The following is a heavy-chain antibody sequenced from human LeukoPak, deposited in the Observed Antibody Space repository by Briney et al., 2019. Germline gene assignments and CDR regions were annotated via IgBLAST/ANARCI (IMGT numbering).Heavy chain of an antibody. CDR2: IYSGGNT. Sequence: XGSLSLSCAASGFSVSNYYMSWVRQAPGKGLEWVSVIYSGGNTYYTDSVKGRFTISRDNPKNTVFLQMGSLRGEDTAVYYCARCYYDGSGFYYYFDYWGQGTLVTVSS. V-gene: IGHV3-53*01. CDR1: GFSVSNYY. J-gene: IGHJ4*02. CDR3: ARCYYDGSGFYYYFDY. D-gene: IGHD3-22*01.